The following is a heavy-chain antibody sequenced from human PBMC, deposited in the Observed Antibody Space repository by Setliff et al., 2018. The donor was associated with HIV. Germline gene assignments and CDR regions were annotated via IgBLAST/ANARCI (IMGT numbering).Heavy chain of an antibody. V-gene: IGHV4-31*03. CDR1: GGSISSGGYY. D-gene: IGHD2-21*01. CDR2: IFYSGST. CDR3: ARDSSGPSVVWYAFDI. J-gene: IGHJ3*02. Sequence: ASETLSLTCTASGGSISSGGYYWSWIRQHPGKGLEWIGYIFYSGSTYYNPSLKSRITISVDTPKNQFSLKLRSVTAADTAVYYCARDSSGPSVVWYAFDIWGQGTMVTVSS.